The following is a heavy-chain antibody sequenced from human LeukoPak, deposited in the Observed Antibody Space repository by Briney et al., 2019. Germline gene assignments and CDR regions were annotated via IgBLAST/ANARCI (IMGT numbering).Heavy chain of an antibody. J-gene: IGHJ4*02. CDR3: ASGGLDSSGSTVDY. Sequence: SETLSLTCTVSGGSISSGGYYWGWIRQHPGKGLEWIGYIYCSGSTYYNPSLKSRVTISVDTSKNQFSLKLSSVTAADTAVYYCASGGLDSSGSTVDYWGQGTLVTVSS. CDR2: IYCSGST. V-gene: IGHV4-31*03. CDR1: GGSISSGGYY. D-gene: IGHD3-22*01.